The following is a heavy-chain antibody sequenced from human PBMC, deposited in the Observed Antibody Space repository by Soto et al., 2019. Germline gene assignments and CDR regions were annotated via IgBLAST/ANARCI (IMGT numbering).Heavy chain of an antibody. J-gene: IGHJ3*01. CDR3: ARSTRGDSAFRAFDL. D-gene: IGHD2-21*02. CDR1: QFTFGNFC. CDR2: IKKDDSER. Sequence: LVQSGGGLVPPGESLTLSCAASQFTFGNFCMNWVRQAPGKGLEWVANIKKDDSERDYLDSVKGRFTISRDNARNSLYLQMRGLRAGDTAVYFCARSTRGDSAFRAFDLWGQGTVVTVSS. V-gene: IGHV3-7*03.